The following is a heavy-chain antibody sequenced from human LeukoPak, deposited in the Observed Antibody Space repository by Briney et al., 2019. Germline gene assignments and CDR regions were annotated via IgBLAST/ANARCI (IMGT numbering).Heavy chain of an antibody. Sequence: SGPTLVKPTQTLTLTCTLSGFSLSSSGVGVGWIHQPPGKALEWLALIYWDDDKRYSPSLRSRLTITKDTSKNQVVLTMTNMDPVDTATYYCAHSGDGHWFDPWGQGTLVTVSS. J-gene: IGHJ5*02. D-gene: IGHD3-10*01. CDR3: AHSGDGHWFDP. CDR2: IYWDDDK. V-gene: IGHV2-5*02. CDR1: GFSLSSSGVG.